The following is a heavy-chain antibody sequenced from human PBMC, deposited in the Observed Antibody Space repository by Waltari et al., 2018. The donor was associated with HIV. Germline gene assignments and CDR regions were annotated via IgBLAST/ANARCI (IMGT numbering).Heavy chain of an antibody. CDR3: ATGTGRTDFDY. Sequence: EVQLVESGGGLVKPGGSLRLSCAASGFTFSNAWMSWVRPAPGKGLEWVGRIKRRTDGGTTDYAAPVKGRFTISRDDSKNTVDLQMNSLKTEDTAVYYCATGTGRTDFDYWGQGTLVTVSS. J-gene: IGHJ4*02. CDR2: IKRRTDGGTT. CDR1: GFTFSNAW. V-gene: IGHV3-15*01.